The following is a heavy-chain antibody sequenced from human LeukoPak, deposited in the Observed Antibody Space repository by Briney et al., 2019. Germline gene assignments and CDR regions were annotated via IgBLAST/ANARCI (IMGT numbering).Heavy chain of an antibody. CDR2: IRSDENYK. V-gene: IGHV3-30*02. CDR3: AKDAHWSADH. CDR1: GFTLGNYA. J-gene: IGHJ5*02. D-gene: IGHD3-3*01. Sequence: GGSLRLSCVASGFTLGNYAMHWVRQAPGKGLEWVAHIRSDENYKHYADSVKGRFTISRDNSKNTVYVQMNSLRPEDTAVYYCAKDAHWSADHWGQGTLVTVSS.